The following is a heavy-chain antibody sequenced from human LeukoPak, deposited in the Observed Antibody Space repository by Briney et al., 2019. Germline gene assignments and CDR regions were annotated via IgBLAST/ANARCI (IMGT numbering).Heavy chain of an antibody. CDR3: ARMGLRYYYYYMDV. CDR1: GGSFSGYY. J-gene: IGHJ6*03. V-gene: IGHV4-34*01. CDR2: INHSGST. Sequence: SETLSVTCAVYGGSFSGYYWSWIRQPPGKGLEWIGEINHSGSTNYNPSLKSRVTISVDTSKNQFSLKLSSVTAADTAVYYCARMGLRYYYYYMDVWGKGTTVTVSS. D-gene: IGHD5-12*01.